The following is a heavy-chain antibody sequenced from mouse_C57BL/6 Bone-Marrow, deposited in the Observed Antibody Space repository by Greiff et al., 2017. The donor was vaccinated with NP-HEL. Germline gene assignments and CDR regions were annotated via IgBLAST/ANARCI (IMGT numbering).Heavy chain of an antibody. Sequence: VQLQQSGAELVRPGASVTLSCKASGYTFTDYEMHWVKQTPVHGLEWIGAIDPETGGTAYNQTFKGKAILTADKSSSTAYMELRSLTSEDSAVYYCTRGQTGTRYFDYWGQGTTLTVSS. D-gene: IGHD4-1*01. CDR1: GYTFTDYE. CDR2: IDPETGGT. J-gene: IGHJ2*01. V-gene: IGHV1-15*01. CDR3: TRGQTGTRYFDY.